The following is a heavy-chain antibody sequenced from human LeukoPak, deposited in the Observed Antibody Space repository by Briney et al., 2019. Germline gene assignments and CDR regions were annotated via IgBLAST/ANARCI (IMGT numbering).Heavy chain of an antibody. J-gene: IGHJ3*02. D-gene: IGHD6-13*01. CDR1: GFTFSSYG. V-gene: IGHV3-30*03. CDR2: ISYDGSNK. CDR3: ARGGLAAAGTRDAFDI. Sequence: GGSLRLSCAASGFTFSSYGMHWVRQAPGKGLEWVAVISYDGSNKYYADSVKGRFTISRDNAKNSLYLQMNSLRAEDTAVYYCARGGLAAAGTRDAFDIWGQGTMVTVSS.